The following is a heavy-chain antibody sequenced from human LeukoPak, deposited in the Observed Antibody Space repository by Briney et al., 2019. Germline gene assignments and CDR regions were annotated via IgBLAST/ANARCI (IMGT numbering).Heavy chain of an antibody. Sequence: GGSLRLSCAASGFTFSNYGMHWVRQAPGKGLEWVAIIRYDGSIKYYADSVKSRFTISRDNSKNTLCLQMNSLRAEDTAVYNCAKDSSGWSNHFDYWGQGTLVTVSS. CDR2: IRYDGSIK. D-gene: IGHD6-19*01. J-gene: IGHJ4*02. CDR1: GFTFSNYG. CDR3: AKDSSGWSNHFDY. V-gene: IGHV3-30*02.